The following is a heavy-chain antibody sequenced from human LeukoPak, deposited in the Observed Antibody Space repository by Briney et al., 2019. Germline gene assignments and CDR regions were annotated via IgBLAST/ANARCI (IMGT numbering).Heavy chain of an antibody. CDR1: GFTFNSYW. CDR3: ASRKDIVAPQPFDY. V-gene: IGHV3-7*03. D-gene: IGHD5-12*01. J-gene: IGHJ4*02. Sequence: GGSLRLSCAASGFTFNSYWMWWVRQASGKGLEWVANINPYGSDTYYADSVKGRFTISRDNAENSLYLQMNSLRAEDTAVYYCASRKDIVAPQPFDYWGQGTLVTVSS. CDR2: INPYGSDT.